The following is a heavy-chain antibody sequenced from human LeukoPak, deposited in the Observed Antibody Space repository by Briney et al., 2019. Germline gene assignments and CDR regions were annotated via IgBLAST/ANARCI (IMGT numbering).Heavy chain of an antibody. J-gene: IGHJ2*01. CDR2: IYTSGST. Sequence: SETLSLTCTVSGGSISSGSYYWSWIRQPAGKGLEWIGRIYTSGSTNYNPSLKSRVTISVDTSKNQFSLKLSSVTAADTAVYYCAREPRATVVPWYFDLWGRGTLVTVSS. V-gene: IGHV4-61*02. D-gene: IGHD4-23*01. CDR3: AREPRATVVPWYFDL. CDR1: GGSISSGSYY.